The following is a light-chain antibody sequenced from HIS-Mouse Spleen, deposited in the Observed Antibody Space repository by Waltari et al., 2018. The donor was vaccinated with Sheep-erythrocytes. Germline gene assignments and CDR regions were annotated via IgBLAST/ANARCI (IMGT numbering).Light chain of an antibody. Sequence: QSALTQPRSVSGSPGQSVTISCTGTSSDVGGYNYVSWYHQTPGKAPKRMIYDVSKRPSGGPDRFSGSKSGNTASLTISGRQAEDEADYYCCSYAGSYTVVFGGGTKLTVL. CDR1: SSDVGGYNY. CDR3: CSYAGSYTVV. CDR2: DVS. J-gene: IGLJ2*01. V-gene: IGLV2-11*01.